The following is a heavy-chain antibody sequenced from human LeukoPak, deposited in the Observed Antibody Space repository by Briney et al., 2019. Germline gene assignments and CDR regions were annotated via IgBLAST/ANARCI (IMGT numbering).Heavy chain of an antibody. CDR1: GGSISSSSYY. CDR2: IYYSGST. V-gene: IGHV4-39*07. D-gene: IGHD3-3*01. J-gene: IGHJ4*02. CDR3: ARVFDGVVDY. Sequence: PSETLSLTCTVSGGSISSSSYYWGWIRQPPGKGLEWIGSIYYSGSTYYNPSLKSRVTISVDTSKNQFSLKLSSVTAADTAVYYCARVFDGVVDYWGQGTLVTVSS.